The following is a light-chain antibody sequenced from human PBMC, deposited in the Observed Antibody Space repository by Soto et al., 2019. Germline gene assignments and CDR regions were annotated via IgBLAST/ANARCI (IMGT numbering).Light chain of an antibody. Sequence: QSVLTQPASVSGSPGQSITISCTGTSSDVGGYNYVSWYQQHPGNAPKLMIYDVSNRPSGVSNRFSGSKSGNTASLTISGLQAEDEADYYCSSYTSSSTLYVFGTGTKLTFL. CDR1: SSDVGGYNY. V-gene: IGLV2-14*01. J-gene: IGLJ1*01. CDR2: DVS. CDR3: SSYTSSSTLYV.